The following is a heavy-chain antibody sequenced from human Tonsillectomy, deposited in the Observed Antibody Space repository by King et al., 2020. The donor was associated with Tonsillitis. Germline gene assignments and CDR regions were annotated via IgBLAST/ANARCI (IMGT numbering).Heavy chain of an antibody. CDR2: ISYDGSNK. V-gene: IGHV3-30*18. J-gene: IGHJ6*02. D-gene: IGHD5-18*01. CDR3: AKETRGYSFGCFNMDV. CDR1: GFTFSSYG. Sequence: VQLVESGGGVVQPGRSLRLSCAASGFTFSSYGMHWVRQAPGKGLEWVAVISYDGSNKYYADSVKGRFTISRDNSKNTLYLQMHSLRAEDTAVYYCAKETRGYSFGCFNMDVWGQGTTVTVSS.